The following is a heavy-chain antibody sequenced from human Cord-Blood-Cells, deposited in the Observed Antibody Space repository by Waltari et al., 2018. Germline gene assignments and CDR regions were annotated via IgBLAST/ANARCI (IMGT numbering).Heavy chain of an antibody. V-gene: IGHV1-8*03. Sequence: QVQLVQSGAEVKKPGASVKVSCKASGYPFPSYDINWVRQANGQGLEWMGWMNPNSGNTGYPQKVQGRVTITRNTSISTAYMELSSLRSEDTAVYYCARGGYYYYYMDVWGKGTTVTVSS. J-gene: IGHJ6*03. CDR3: ARGGYYYYYMDV. CDR1: GYPFPSYD. CDR2: MNPNSGNT.